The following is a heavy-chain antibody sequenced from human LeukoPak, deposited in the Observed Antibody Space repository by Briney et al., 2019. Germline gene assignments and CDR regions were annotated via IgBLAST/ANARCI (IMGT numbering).Heavy chain of an antibody. CDR3: ARGVGDYVWGSYRYTRFDY. J-gene: IGHJ4*02. Sequence: PSETLSLTCAVYGGSFSGYYWSWLRQPPGKGLEWIGEINHSGSTNYNPSLKSRVTISVDTSKNQFSLKLSSVTAADTAVYYCARGVGDYVWGSYRYTRFDYWGQGTLVTVSS. D-gene: IGHD3-16*02. CDR2: INHSGST. V-gene: IGHV4-34*01. CDR1: GGSFSGYY.